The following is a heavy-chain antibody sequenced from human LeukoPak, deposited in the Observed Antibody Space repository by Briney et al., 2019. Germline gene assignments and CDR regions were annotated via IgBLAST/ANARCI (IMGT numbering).Heavy chain of an antibody. V-gene: IGHV4-59*08. Sequence: SETLSLTCTVSGGSISSYYWSWVRQPPGQGLEWIGYTRYSGSTNYNPFLESRVTISVDTSKNQVSLKLSSVTAADTAVYYCASHLLKGGYYDSSGYYDYWGQGTLVTVSS. CDR1: GGSISSYY. J-gene: IGHJ4*02. CDR3: ASHLLKGGYYDSSGYYDY. D-gene: IGHD3-22*01. CDR2: TRYSGST.